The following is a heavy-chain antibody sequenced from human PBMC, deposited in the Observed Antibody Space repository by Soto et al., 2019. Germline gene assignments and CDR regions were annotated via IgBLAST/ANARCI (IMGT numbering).Heavy chain of an antibody. CDR1: GFTFSSYG. CDR3: ARVGAARQGYYYYMDV. V-gene: IGHV3-33*01. CDR2: IWYDGSNK. D-gene: IGHD6-6*01. Sequence: GGSLRLSCAASGFTFSSYGMHWVRQAPGKGLEWVAVIWYDGSNKYYADSVKGRFTISRDNSKNTLYLQMNSLRAEDTAVYYCARVGAARQGYYYYMDVWGKGTTVTVSS. J-gene: IGHJ6*03.